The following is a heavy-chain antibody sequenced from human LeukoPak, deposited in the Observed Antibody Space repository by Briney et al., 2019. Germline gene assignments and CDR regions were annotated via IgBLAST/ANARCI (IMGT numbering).Heavy chain of an antibody. D-gene: IGHD3-16*01. Sequence: SETLSLTCSVSGGSISSNSFYWDWIRQPPGTGLEWIGSIYYSGSTFYSSSLESRVSLSVDMSKNQFSLKLTSVTAADTAVYYCARQGADYFYYYVDVWGEGTTVAVSS. CDR2: IYYSGST. V-gene: IGHV4-39*01. CDR1: GGSISSNSFY. CDR3: ARQGADYFYYYVDV. J-gene: IGHJ6*03.